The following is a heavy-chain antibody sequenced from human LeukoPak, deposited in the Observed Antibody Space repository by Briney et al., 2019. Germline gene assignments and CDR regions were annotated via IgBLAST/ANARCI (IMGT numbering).Heavy chain of an antibody. CDR3: ARVGDSSGYYYPFDY. V-gene: IGHV1-2*02. CDR1: GYTLTGYY. D-gene: IGHD3-22*01. J-gene: IGHJ4*02. CDR2: INPNSGGT. Sequence: GASVKVPCKASGYTLTGYYLHWVRQAPCQGPEWMGWINPNSGGTNYAQKFQGRVTMTRDTSINTAYMELSRLRSDDTAVYYCARVGDSSGYYYPFDYWGQGTLVTVSS.